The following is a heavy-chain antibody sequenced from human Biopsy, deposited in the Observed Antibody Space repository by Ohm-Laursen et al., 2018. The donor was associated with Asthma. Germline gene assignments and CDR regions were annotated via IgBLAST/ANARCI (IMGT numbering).Heavy chain of an antibody. CDR3: VRGSSSWHHGPFHYYYGLDV. D-gene: IGHD6-13*01. V-gene: IGHV4-39*01. Sequence: GTLSLTCSLSSGSGGYMRSGNYYWGWIRQPPGKGLEWIGSIYYSGTTYYNPSLESRVTVSADTSKNQFSLKLPSVTAADTAAYYCVRGSSSWHHGPFHYYYGLDVWGQGTTATVSS. CDR1: SGSGGYMRSGNYY. CDR2: IYYSGTT. J-gene: IGHJ6*02.